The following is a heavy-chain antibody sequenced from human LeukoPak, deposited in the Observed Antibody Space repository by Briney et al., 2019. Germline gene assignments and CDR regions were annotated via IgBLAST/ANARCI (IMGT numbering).Heavy chain of an antibody. D-gene: IGHD6-13*01. CDR1: GGSISSYY. CDR3: GREPSIAAAGNNWFDP. J-gene: IGHJ5*02. Sequence: SDTLSLTCTLSGGSISSYYRSWTRHPAGEGLECLGRIFTRGRTNYNPSLKTRATMSVNTSKKQFSLMLSSVTAADTAVYYCGREPSIAAAGNNWFDPWGQGTLVTVSS. CDR2: IFTRGRT. V-gene: IGHV4-4*07.